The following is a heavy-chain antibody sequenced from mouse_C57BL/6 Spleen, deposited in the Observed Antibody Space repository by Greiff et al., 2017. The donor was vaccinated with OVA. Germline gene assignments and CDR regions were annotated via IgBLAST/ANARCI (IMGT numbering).Heavy chain of an antibody. J-gene: IGHJ4*01. CDR3: ARSYYYGSSSLYAMDY. CDR1: GYTFTSYW. CDR2: IDPSDSET. V-gene: IGHV1-52*01. D-gene: IGHD1-1*01. Sequence: VQLQQPGAELVRPGSSVKLSCKASGYTFTSYWMHWVQQRPIQGLEWIGNIDPSDSETHYPQKFKDKATLSVDKSYSTAYMQLSSLTSEDSAVYDCARSYYYGSSSLYAMDYWGQGTSVTVAS.